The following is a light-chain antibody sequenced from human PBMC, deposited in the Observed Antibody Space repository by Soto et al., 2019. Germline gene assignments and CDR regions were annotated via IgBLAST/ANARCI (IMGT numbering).Light chain of an antibody. J-gene: IGLJ1*01. V-gene: IGLV2-8*01. CDR2: EVA. Sequence: QSVLTQPPSASGSPGQSVTISCTGTSSDIGASNSVSWYQQHPGKAPKLMIYEVAKRPSGVPDRFSGSKSGNTASLTVSGLQADDEADYYCSSYAGGNKLVFGTGTQLTVL. CDR3: SSYAGGNKLV. CDR1: SSDIGASNS.